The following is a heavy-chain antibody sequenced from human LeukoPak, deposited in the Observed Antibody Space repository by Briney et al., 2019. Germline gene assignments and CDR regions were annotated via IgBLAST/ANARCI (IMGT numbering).Heavy chain of an antibody. D-gene: IGHD5-18*01. Sequence: GGSLRLSCAASGFTFSSYAMSWVRQAPGKGLEWVSGIRGSGGSTYYADSVKGRFTISRDNSKNTLYLQMGSLRAEDMAVYYCARETWIQLWRLFDYWGQGTLVTVSS. CDR3: ARETWIQLWRLFDY. V-gene: IGHV3-23*01. J-gene: IGHJ4*02. CDR2: IRGSGGST. CDR1: GFTFSSYA.